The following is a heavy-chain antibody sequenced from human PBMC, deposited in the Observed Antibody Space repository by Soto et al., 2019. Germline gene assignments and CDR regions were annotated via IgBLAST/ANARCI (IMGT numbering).Heavy chain of an antibody. Sequence: GGSLRLSCAASGFTFSGYAMSWVRQAPGKGLEWVSAISGSGGSTYYADSVKGRFTISRDNSKNTLYLQMNSLRAEDTAVYYCAKDFENSYGYENWFDPWGQGTLVTVSS. J-gene: IGHJ5*02. CDR3: AKDFENSYGYENWFDP. V-gene: IGHV3-23*01. CDR2: ISGSGGST. D-gene: IGHD5-18*01. CDR1: GFTFSGYA.